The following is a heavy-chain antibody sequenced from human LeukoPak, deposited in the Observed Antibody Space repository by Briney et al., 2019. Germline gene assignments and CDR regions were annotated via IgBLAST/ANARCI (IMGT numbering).Heavy chain of an antibody. Sequence: GGSLRLSCAAAGFTFSSYGMHWVRPAPGKGLGWVAFIRYDGSNKYYADSVKGRFTISRDNSKNTLYLQMNSLRAEDTAVYYCAKDRDYGSGSYYYYYYYMDVWGKGTTVTISS. CDR2: IRYDGSNK. CDR3: AKDRDYGSGSYYYYYYYMDV. J-gene: IGHJ6*03. D-gene: IGHD3-10*01. CDR1: GFTFSSYG. V-gene: IGHV3-30*02.